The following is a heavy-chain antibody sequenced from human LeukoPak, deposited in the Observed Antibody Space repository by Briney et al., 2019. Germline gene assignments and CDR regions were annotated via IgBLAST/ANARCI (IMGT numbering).Heavy chain of an antibody. J-gene: IGHJ4*02. CDR3: AKTTTGYSSGRFPGWPVDY. CDR1: GITLSNYG. CDR2: IFGSGGST. D-gene: IGHD6-19*01. V-gene: IGHV3-23*01. Sequence: GGSLRLSCAVSGITLSNYGMNWVRQAPGKGLEWVSGIFGSGGSTHYADSVKGRFTISRDNSKNTVYLQMNSLRAEDTAVYYCAKTTTGYSSGRFPGWPVDYWGQGTLVTVSS.